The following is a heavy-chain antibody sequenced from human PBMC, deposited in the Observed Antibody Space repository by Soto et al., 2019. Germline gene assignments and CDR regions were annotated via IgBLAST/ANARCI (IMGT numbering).Heavy chain of an antibody. J-gene: IGHJ6*02. CDR3: ARDGAIDSSYYYYGMDV. V-gene: IGHV3-30*03. Sequence: GGSLRLSCAASGFTFSSYGMHWVRQAPGKGLEWVAVISYDGSNKYYADSVKGRFTISRDNSKNTLYLQMNSLRAEDTAVYYCARDGAIDSSYYYYGMDVWGQGTTVTVSS. CDR1: GFTFSSYG. CDR2: ISYDGSNK. D-gene: IGHD3-22*01.